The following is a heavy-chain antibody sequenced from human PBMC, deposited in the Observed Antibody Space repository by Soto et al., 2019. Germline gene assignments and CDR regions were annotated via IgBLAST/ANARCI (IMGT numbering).Heavy chain of an antibody. V-gene: IGHV4-4*07. D-gene: IGHD3-10*01. CDR3: AGSYGSGSYVGYYYRMDV. Sequence: SETLSLTCTVSGGSISSYYWSWIRQPAGKXLEWIGRIYTSGSTNYNPSLKSRVTMSVDTSKNQFSLKLSSVTAADTAVYYCAGSYGSGSYVGYYYRMDVWGQGTTVTVSS. J-gene: IGHJ6*02. CDR2: IYTSGST. CDR1: GGSISSYY.